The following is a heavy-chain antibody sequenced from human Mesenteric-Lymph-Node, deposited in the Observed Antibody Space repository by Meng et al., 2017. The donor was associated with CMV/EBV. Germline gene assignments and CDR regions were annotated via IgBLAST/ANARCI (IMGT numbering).Heavy chain of an antibody. J-gene: IGHJ4*02. Sequence: GESLKISCVASGFTFSTYALTWVRQAPGKGLQWVSAITGSGDNTYYADSVEGRFTISRDNSRHTLYLHMNGLRAEDTAIYYCAKGVGGGYWAFDYWGQGTLVTVSS. CDR2: ITGSGDNT. CDR1: GFTFSTYA. V-gene: IGHV3-23*01. CDR3: AKGVGGGYWAFDY. D-gene: IGHD2-21*02.